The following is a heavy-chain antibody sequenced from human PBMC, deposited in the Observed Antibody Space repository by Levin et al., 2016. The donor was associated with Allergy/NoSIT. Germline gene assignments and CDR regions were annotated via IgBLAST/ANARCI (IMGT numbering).Heavy chain of an antibody. J-gene: IGHJ2*01. V-gene: IGHV1-24*01. CDR2: FDPEDGET. CDR3: ASYDKGYWYFDL. CDR1: GYTLTELS. Sequence: ASVKVSCKVSGYTLTELSMHWVRQAPGKGLEWMGGFDPEDGETIYAQKFQGRVTMTEDTSTDTAYMELSSLRSEDTAVYYCASYDKGYWYFDLWGRGTLVTVSS. D-gene: IGHD5-12*01.